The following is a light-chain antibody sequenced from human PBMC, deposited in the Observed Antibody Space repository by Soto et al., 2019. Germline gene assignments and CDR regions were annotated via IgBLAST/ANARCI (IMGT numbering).Light chain of an antibody. CDR1: SSDVGVYNY. Sequence: QSALTQPPSAPGSPGQSVTISCTGTSSDVGVYNYVSWYQQHPGKAPELMIYEVIKRPSGVPDRFSGSKSGNTASLTVSGLQAEDEADYYCSSYAGGNKWVFGGGTKLTVL. J-gene: IGLJ3*02. V-gene: IGLV2-8*01. CDR2: EVI. CDR3: SSYAGGNKWV.